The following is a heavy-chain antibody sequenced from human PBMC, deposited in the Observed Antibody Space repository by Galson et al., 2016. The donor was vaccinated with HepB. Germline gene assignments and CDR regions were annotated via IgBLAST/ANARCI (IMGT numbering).Heavy chain of an antibody. Sequence: SETLSLTCAVAGGPLSRWCWSWIRQPAGKALEWIGRICHSGSATYNPSLQSRVTMSEDTSKNQLSLKLTSVIAADTAVYYCATGQSFDQWGQGTLVTVSS. CDR2: ICHSGSA. D-gene: IGHD1-14*01. V-gene: IGHV4-59*10. J-gene: IGHJ4*02. CDR1: GGPLSRWC. CDR3: ATGQSFDQ.